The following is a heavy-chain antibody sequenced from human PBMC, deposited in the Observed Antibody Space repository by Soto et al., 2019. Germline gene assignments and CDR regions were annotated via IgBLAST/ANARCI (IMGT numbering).Heavy chain of an antibody. J-gene: IGHJ4*02. V-gene: IGHV4-34*01. D-gene: IGHD3-9*01. Sequence: PSETLSLTCAVYGGSFSGYYWSWIRQPPGKGLEWIGEINHSGSTNYNPSLKSRVTISVDTSKNQFSLKLSSVTAADTAVYYCASRTKGGYFKIPVDYWGQGTLVTVSS. CDR1: GGSFSGYY. CDR2: INHSGST. CDR3: ASRTKGGYFKIPVDY.